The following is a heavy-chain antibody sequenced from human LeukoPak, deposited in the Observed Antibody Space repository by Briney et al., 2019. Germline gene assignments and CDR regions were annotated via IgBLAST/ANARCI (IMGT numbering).Heavy chain of an antibody. V-gene: IGHV1-3*01. CDR1: GYTFTSYV. CDR3: ARGYSYGLFDY. CDR2: INAGNGNT. D-gene: IGHD5-18*01. J-gene: IGHJ4*02. Sequence: EASVKVSCKASGYTFTSYVMHWVRQAPGQRLEWMGWINAGNGNTKYSQKFQGRVTITRDTSASTAYMELSSLRSEDTAVYYCARGYSYGLFDYWGQGTLVTVSS.